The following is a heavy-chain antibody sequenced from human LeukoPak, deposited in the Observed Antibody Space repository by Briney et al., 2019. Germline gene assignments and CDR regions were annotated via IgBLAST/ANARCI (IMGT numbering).Heavy chain of an antibody. Sequence: GGSLRLSCAASGFSFSNHGMHWVRQAPGKGLEWVAVIWYDGSNKYYADSVKGRFTISRDNSKNTLYLQMNSLRAEDTAVYYCARDFTMAGNAFDIWGQGTMVTVSS. V-gene: IGHV3-33*01. CDR3: ARDFTMAGNAFDI. J-gene: IGHJ3*02. D-gene: IGHD6-19*01. CDR2: IWYDGSNK. CDR1: GFSFSNHG.